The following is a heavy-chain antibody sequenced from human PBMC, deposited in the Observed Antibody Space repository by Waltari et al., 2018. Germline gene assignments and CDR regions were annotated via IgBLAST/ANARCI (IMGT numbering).Heavy chain of an antibody. J-gene: IGHJ3*02. CDR1: GGSISSYY. CDR3: ARDLEDSSGYESNGDAFDI. V-gene: IGHV4-59*01. CDR2: IYYSGST. Sequence: QVQLQESGPGLVKPSETLSLTCTVSGGSISSYYWSWIRQPPGKGLEWIGYIYYSGSTNYNPSLKSRVTISVDTSKNQFALKLSSVTAADTAVYYCARDLEDSSGYESNGDAFDIWGQGTMVTVSS. D-gene: IGHD3-22*01.